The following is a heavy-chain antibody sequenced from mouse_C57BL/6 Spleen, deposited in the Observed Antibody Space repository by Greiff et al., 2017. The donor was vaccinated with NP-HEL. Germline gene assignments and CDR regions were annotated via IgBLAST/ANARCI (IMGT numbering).Heavy chain of an antibody. Sequence: EVMLVESGGGLVKPGGSLKLSCAASGFTFSSYTMSWVRQTPEKRLEWVATISGGGGNTYYPDSVKGRFTISRDHAKNTLYLQMSSLRYEDTALYYCASYGFAYWGQGTLVTVSA. V-gene: IGHV5-9*01. CDR3: ASYGFAY. CDR1: GFTFSSYT. J-gene: IGHJ3*01. D-gene: IGHD1-1*02. CDR2: ISGGGGNT.